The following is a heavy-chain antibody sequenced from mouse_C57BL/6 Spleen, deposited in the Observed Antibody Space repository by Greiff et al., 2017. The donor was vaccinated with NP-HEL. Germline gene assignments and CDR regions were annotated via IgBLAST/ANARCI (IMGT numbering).Heavy chain of an antibody. V-gene: IGHV1-53*01. D-gene: IGHD1-1*01. CDR3: ARSLITTVVAMDY. Sequence: QVQLQQSGTELVKPGASVKLSCKASGYTFTSYWMHWVKQRPGQGLEWIGNINPSNGGTNYNEKFKSKATLTVDKSSSTAYMQLSSLTSEDSAVYYCARSLITTVVAMDYWGQGTSVTVSS. J-gene: IGHJ4*01. CDR1: GYTFTSYW. CDR2: INPSNGGT.